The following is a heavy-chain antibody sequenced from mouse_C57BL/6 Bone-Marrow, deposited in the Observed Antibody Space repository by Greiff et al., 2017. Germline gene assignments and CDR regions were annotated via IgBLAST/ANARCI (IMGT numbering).Heavy chain of an antibody. CDR2: IYPGSGST. Sequence: QVQLQQSGAELVKPGASVKMSCKASGYTFTSYWITWVKQRPGQGLGWIGDIYPGSGSTNYNEKFKSKATLTVDTSSSTAYMQLSSLTSEDSAVYYCARFYYYGSRGWYFDVWGTGTTVTVSS. CDR3: ARFYYYGSRGWYFDV. V-gene: IGHV1-55*01. J-gene: IGHJ1*03. D-gene: IGHD1-1*01. CDR1: GYTFTSYW.